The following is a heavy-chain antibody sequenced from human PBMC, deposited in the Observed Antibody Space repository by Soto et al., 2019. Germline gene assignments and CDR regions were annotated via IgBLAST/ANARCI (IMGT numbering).Heavy chain of an antibody. CDR3: ARARYFATVHRQWWYFDL. Sequence: QIQLEQSGPEMKKPGASVKVSCKASGYMFITYGFNWVRQAPGQGLEWMGWMSTSTGDTKTAQKFKGRVRMTSETSTTTVYMELTNLRSDDTAVYYCARARYFATVHRQWWYFDLWGRGTLVTVSS. CDR1: GYMFITYG. D-gene: IGHD3-10*01. J-gene: IGHJ2*01. V-gene: IGHV1-18*01. CDR2: MSTSTGDT.